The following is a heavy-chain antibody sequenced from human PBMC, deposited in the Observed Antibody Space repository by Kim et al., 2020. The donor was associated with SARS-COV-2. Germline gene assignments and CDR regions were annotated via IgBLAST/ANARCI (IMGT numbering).Heavy chain of an antibody. J-gene: IGHJ6*02. CDR1: GYTFTGYY. CDR2: INPNSGGT. V-gene: IGHV1-2*06. CDR3: ARVEGYCSSTSCYPRYYYGMDV. D-gene: IGHD2-2*01. Sequence: ASVKVSCKASGYTFTGYYMHWVRQAPGQGLEWMGRINPNSGGTNYAQKFQGRVTMTRDTSISTAYMELSRLRSDDTAVYYCARVEGYCSSTSCYPRYYYGMDVWGQGTTVTVSS.